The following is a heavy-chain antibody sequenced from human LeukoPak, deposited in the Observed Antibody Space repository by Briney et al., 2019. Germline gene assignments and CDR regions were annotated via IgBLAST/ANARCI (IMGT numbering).Heavy chain of an antibody. CDR1: DGSIRTYY. J-gene: IGHJ4*02. V-gene: IGHV4-59*03. D-gene: IGHD3/OR15-3a*01. Sequence: SETLSLTCSVSDGSIRTYYWSWNRQSPGQGLEWIGNIYYRGDINYNPSLKSRVIISIDTSKNQFSLKVTSLAAADTAVYYCATNKDWAEADWGQGTLVIVSS. CDR2: IYYRGDI. CDR3: ATNKDWAEAD.